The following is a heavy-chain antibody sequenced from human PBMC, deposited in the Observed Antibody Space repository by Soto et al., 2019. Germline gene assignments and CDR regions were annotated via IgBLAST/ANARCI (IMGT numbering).Heavy chain of an antibody. CDR3: ARVGGYCSGGSCPRY. D-gene: IGHD2-15*01. J-gene: IGHJ4*02. CDR1: GFTFSSYS. CDR2: ISSSSYI. V-gene: IGHV3-21*01. Sequence: EVQLVESGGGLVKPGGSLRLSCAASGFTFSSYSMNWVRQAPGKGLEWVSSISSSSYIYYADSVKGRFTISRDNAKNSLYLQMNSLRAEDTAVYYCARVGGYCSGGSCPRYWGQGTLVTVSS.